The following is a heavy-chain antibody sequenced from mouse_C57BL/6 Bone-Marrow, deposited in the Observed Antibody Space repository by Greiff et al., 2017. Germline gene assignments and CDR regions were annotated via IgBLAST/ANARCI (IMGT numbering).Heavy chain of an antibody. CDR2: IYPSDSET. J-gene: IGHJ4*01. CDR3: ARGGRGMDY. V-gene: IGHV1-61*01. Sequence: QVQLKQPGAELVRPGSSVKLSCKASGYTFTSYWMDWVKQRPGQGLEWIGNIYPSDSETHYNQKFKDKATLTVDKSSSTAYMQLSSLTSEDSAVYYCARGGRGMDYWGQGTSVTVSS. CDR1: GYTFTSYW.